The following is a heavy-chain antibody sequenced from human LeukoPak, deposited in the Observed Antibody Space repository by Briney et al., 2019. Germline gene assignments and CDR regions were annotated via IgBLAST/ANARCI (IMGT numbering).Heavy chain of an antibody. V-gene: IGHV1-2*02. D-gene: IGHD3-22*01. CDR2: INPNSGGT. CDR3: ALTGKYYDSNGYYHYSNWYFDL. CDR1: GYTFTGYY. Sequence: GASVKVSCKASGYTFTGYYMHWVRQAPGQGLEWMGWINPNSGGTNYAQKFQGRVTMTRDTSISTAYMELSRLRSDDTAVYYCALTGKYYDSNGYYHYSNWYFDLWGRGTLVTVSS. J-gene: IGHJ2*01.